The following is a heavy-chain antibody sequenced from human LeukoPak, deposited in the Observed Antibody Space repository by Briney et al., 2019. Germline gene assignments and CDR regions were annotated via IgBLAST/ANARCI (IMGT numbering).Heavy chain of an antibody. CDR1: GYTFTSNY. Sequence: ASVKVSCKTSGYTFTSNYMHWVRQAPGQGLEWMGIINPSGGSTSYAQKFQGRVTMTRDTSTSTVYMELSSLRSEDTAVYYCARDFNDFWSGYQPAYYYYYMDVWGIGTTVTVSS. CDR3: ARDFNDFWSGYQPAYYYYYMDV. V-gene: IGHV1-46*01. D-gene: IGHD3-3*01. J-gene: IGHJ6*03. CDR2: INPSGGST.